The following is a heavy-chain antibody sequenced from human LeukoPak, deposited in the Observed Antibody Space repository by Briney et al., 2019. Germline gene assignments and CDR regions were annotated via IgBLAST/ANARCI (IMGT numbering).Heavy chain of an antibody. V-gene: IGHV3-43*02. CDR2: ISGDGGST. CDR1: GFTFDEYA. CDR3: AKDRALYSSGRYYYYGMDV. J-gene: IGHJ6*02. Sequence: PGGSLRLSCAASGFTFDEYAMHWVRQAPGKGLEWVSLISGDGGSTYYADSVKGRFTISRDNSKNSLYLQMNSLRTEDTALYYCAKDRALYSSGRYYYYGMDVWGQGTTVTVSS. D-gene: IGHD6-19*01.